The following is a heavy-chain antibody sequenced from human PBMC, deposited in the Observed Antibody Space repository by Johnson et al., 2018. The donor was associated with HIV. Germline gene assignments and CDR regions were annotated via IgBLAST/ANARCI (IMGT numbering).Heavy chain of an antibody. CDR1: GFTFSSYW. D-gene: IGHD6-6*01. J-gene: IGHJ3*02. CDR3: ARDRIRSSHAFDI. CDR2: IKQDGSEK. V-gene: IGHV3-7*01. Sequence: VQLVESGGGLVQPGGSLRLSCAASGFTFSSYWMSWVRQAPGTGLEWVANIKQDGSEKYYADSVQGRFTMSRDNSKNTLYLQMNSLRAEDTAVYYCARDRIRSSHAFDIWGQGTMVTVSS.